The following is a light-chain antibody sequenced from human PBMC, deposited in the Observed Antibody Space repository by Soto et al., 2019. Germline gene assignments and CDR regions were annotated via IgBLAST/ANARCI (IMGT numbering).Light chain of an antibody. CDR1: QSVSSN. V-gene: IGKV3-15*01. CDR3: QQYNNWPLT. CDR2: GVS. Sequence: VMTQSPATLSVSPGERATLSCRASQSVSSNLAWYQQKPGQAPRLLMYGVSTRATGIPARFSGSGSGTEFTLTISSLQSEDFAVYYCQQYNNWPLTFGQGTKVDIK. J-gene: IGKJ1*01.